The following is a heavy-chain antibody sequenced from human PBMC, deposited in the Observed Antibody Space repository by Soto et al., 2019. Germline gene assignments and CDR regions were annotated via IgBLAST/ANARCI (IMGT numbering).Heavy chain of an antibody. CDR2: MNPNTGNS. D-gene: IGHD1-1*01. CDR1: GYTFTSYD. J-gene: IGHJ4*02. Sequence: GASVKVSCKASGYTFTSYDIYWVRQATGQGLEWMGWMNPNTGNSGYAQKFQGRVTMTSDTSISTAHMELSSLRSEDTAVYYCARRAETNGWNGFGADKYYFDFWGQGTLATVSS. V-gene: IGHV1-8*01. CDR3: ARRAETNGWNGFGADKYYFDF.